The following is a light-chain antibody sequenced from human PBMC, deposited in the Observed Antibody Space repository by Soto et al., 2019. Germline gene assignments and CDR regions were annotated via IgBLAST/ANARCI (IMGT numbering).Light chain of an antibody. Sequence: QSVLTQPPSVSGAPGQGVTISCTGSSSNIGAGYDVHWYQQLPGTAPKLLIYGNSNRPSGVPDRFSGSKSGTSASLAITGLQAEDEADYYCQSYASSLSGSVFGGGTQLTVL. CDR2: GNS. CDR3: QSYASSLSGSV. J-gene: IGLJ7*01. V-gene: IGLV1-40*01. CDR1: SSNIGAGYD.